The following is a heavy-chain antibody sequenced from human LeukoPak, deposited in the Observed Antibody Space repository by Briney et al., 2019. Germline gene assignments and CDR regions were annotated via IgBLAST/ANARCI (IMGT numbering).Heavy chain of an antibody. J-gene: IGHJ4*02. CDR1: GFTFSSYG. CDR2: ISYDGTNK. CDR3: ASARALYGYSGYDEPYFDY. D-gene: IGHD5-12*01. Sequence: GGSLRLSCAASGFTFSSYGMHWVRQAPGKGLEWVAVISYDGTNKYFADSVKGRFTISRDNSKNTLYLQMNNLRADDTAVYYCASARALYGYSGYDEPYFDYWGQGTLVTVSS. V-gene: IGHV3-30*03.